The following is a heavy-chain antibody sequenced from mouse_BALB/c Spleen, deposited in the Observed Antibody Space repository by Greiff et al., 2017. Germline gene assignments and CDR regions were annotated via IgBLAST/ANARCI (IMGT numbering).Heavy chain of an antibody. Sequence: QVQLKESGPGLVAPSQSLSITCTVSGFSLTSYGVHWVRQPPGKGLEWLGVIWAGGSTNYNSALMSRLSISKDNSKSQVFLKMNSLQTDDTAMYYCASEYGNYRGFAYWGQGTLVTVSA. D-gene: IGHD2-10*02. CDR3: ASEYGNYRGFAY. V-gene: IGHV2-9*02. CDR1: GFSLTSYG. CDR2: IWAGGST. J-gene: IGHJ3*01.